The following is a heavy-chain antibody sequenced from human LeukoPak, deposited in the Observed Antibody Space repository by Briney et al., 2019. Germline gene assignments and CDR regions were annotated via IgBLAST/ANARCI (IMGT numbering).Heavy chain of an antibody. Sequence: GASVKVSCKASGYTFTGYYMHWVRQAPGQGLQWMGRINPNSGDTNYAQKFQGRVTMTRDTSISTAYIELSRLRSDDTAVYYCARAGDSSGYYPEQIDYWGQGTLVTVSS. CDR1: GYTFTGYY. V-gene: IGHV1-2*06. J-gene: IGHJ4*02. CDR2: INPNSGDT. D-gene: IGHD3-22*01. CDR3: ARAGDSSGYYPEQIDY.